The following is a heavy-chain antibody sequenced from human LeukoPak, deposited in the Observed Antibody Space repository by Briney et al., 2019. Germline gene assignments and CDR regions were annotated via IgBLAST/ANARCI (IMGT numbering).Heavy chain of an antibody. CDR2: IYSGGST. CDR3: ARGATVTGVGWGDY. D-gene: IGHD4-17*01. J-gene: IGHJ4*02. V-gene: IGHV3-66*01. CDR1: GFTVSSNY. Sequence: GGSLRLSCAASGFTVSSNYMSWVRQAPGKGLEWVSVIYSGGSTYYADSVKGRFTISRDNSKNTLYLQMNSLRAEDTAVYYCARGATVTGVGWGDYWGQGTLVTVSS.